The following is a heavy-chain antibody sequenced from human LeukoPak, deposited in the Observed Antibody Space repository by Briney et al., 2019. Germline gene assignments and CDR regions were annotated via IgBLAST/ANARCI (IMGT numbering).Heavy chain of an antibody. V-gene: IGHV4-39*07. J-gene: IGHJ5*02. CDR1: GGSISSGSFY. CDR2: ISYSGST. D-gene: IGHD6-13*01. CDR3: ARVLAAAGNNWFDP. Sequence: SETLSLTCTVSGGSISSGSFYWGWIRQPPGKGLEWIGSISYSGSTYYNPSLKSRVTISVDTSKNQFSLKLSSVTAADTAVYYCARVLAAAGNNWFDPWGQGTLVTVSS.